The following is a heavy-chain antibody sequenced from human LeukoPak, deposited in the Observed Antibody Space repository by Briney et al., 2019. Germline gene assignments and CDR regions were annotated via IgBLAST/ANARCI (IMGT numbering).Heavy chain of an antibody. D-gene: IGHD5-18*01. J-gene: IGHJ4*02. V-gene: IGHV3-30*04. CDR3: AKDNSRIQLWPTDY. CDR1: GFTFSSYA. Sequence: GRSLRLSCAASGFTFSSYAMHWVRQAPGKGLEWVAVISYDGSNKYYADSVKGRFTISRDNSKNTLYLQMNSLRAEDTALYYCAKDNSRIQLWPTDYWGQGTLVTVSS. CDR2: ISYDGSNK.